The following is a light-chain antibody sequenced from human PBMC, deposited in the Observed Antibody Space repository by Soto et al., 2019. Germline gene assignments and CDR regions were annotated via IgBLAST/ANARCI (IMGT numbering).Light chain of an antibody. Sequence: QSVLTQPPSVSGTPGLRVTISCSGGSSNIGRDTVNWYQQLPGTAPKLLIYTNNQRPSGVPDRFSGSKSGTSASLAISGLQSEDEADYYCAAWDDSLNGLVFGGGTKLTVL. J-gene: IGLJ2*01. CDR2: TNN. CDR3: AAWDDSLNGLV. V-gene: IGLV1-44*01. CDR1: SSNIGRDT.